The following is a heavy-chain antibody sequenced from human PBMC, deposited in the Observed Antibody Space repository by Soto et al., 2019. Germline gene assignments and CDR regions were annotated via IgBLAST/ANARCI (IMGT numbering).Heavy chain of an antibody. CDR2: MNPNSGNT. Sequence: ASVKVSCKASGYTFTSYDTNWVRQATGQGLEWMGWMNPNSGNTGYAQKFQGRVTMTRNTSISTAYMELSSLRSEDTAVYYCARGPTNYDFWSGYYYYYYMDVWGKGTTVTVSS. CDR3: ARGPTNYDFWSGYYYYYYMDV. D-gene: IGHD3-3*01. J-gene: IGHJ6*03. CDR1: GYTFTSYD. V-gene: IGHV1-8*01.